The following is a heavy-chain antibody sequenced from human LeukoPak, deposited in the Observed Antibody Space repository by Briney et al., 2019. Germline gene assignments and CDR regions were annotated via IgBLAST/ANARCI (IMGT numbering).Heavy chain of an antibody. CDR3: ARVSTTVTRNPFDY. Sequence: NPSETLSLTCAVYGGSFSGYYWSWIRQPPGKGLEWIGEINHSGSTNYNPSLKSRVTISVDTSKNQFSLKLSSVTAADTAVYYCARVSTTVTRNPFDYWGQGTLVTVSS. V-gene: IGHV4-34*01. D-gene: IGHD4-17*01. J-gene: IGHJ4*02. CDR2: INHSGST. CDR1: GGSFSGYY.